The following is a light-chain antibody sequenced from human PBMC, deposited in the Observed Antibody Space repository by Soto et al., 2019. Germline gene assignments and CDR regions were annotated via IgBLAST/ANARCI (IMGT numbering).Light chain of an antibody. V-gene: IGLV2-14*01. CDR2: EVS. J-gene: IGLJ2*01. CDR3: SSFSSTSTIV. CDR1: SSDIGGYNY. Sequence: QSALTQPASVSGSPGQSITISCTGTSSDIGGYNYVSWYQQHPGKAPKPMIFEVSDRPSGVSSRFSGSKSGNTAYLTISGLQAEDEADYYCSSFSSTSTIVFGGGTKVTVL.